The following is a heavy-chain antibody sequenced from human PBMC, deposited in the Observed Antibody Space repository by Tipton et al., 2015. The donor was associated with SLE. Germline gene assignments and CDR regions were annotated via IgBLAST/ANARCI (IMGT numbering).Heavy chain of an antibody. Sequence: LRLSCTVSGGSISSYYWAWIRQPPGTGLEWIGYNYYNGDTNSNASLKSRVTISVDTSKNQVSLKLSSVTAADSAVYYCARERYCSGASCYAPGYWGQGTLVTVSS. CDR1: GGSISSYY. V-gene: IGHV4-59*01. CDR2: NYYNGDT. D-gene: IGHD2-2*01. J-gene: IGHJ4*02. CDR3: ARERYCSGASCYAPGY.